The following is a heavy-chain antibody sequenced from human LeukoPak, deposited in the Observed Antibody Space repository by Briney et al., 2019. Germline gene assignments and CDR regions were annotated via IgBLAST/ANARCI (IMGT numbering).Heavy chain of an antibody. CDR2: ISASGGGT. Sequence: GGSLRLSCAASGFTFNNYAMSWVRQAPGKGLEWVSAISASGGGTNYADSVKGRFIISRDNSKNTLYLQMNSLRAEDTAVYYCAKDHQRYCSGGSCLYFDYWGQGTLVTVSS. CDR1: GFTFNNYA. J-gene: IGHJ4*02. D-gene: IGHD2-15*01. CDR3: AKDHQRYCSGGSCLYFDY. V-gene: IGHV3-23*01.